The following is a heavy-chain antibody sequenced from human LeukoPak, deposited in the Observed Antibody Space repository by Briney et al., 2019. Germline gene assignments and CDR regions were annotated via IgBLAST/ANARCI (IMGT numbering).Heavy chain of an antibody. CDR2: IKQDGNEK. CDR3: ATSGDTFELDY. Sequence: GSLRLSCAASGFTFSSYWMSWVRQAPGKGLELVANIKQDGNEKYYVDSVKSRFTISRDNAKNSLYLQMNSLRAEDTAVYYCATSGDTFELDYWGQGTLVTVSS. D-gene: IGHD1-26*01. J-gene: IGHJ4*02. CDR1: GFTFSSYW. V-gene: IGHV3-7*01.